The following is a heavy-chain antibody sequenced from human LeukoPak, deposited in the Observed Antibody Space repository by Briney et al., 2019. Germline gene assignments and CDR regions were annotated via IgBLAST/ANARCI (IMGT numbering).Heavy chain of an antibody. CDR1: GYSISSGYY. J-gene: IGHJ4*02. CDR3: ARGGDRSFDY. D-gene: IGHD3-10*01. V-gene: IGHV4-38-2*02. Sequence: TSSETLSLTCTVSGYSISSGYYWGWIRQPPGKGLEWIGSIYHSGSTYYNPSLKSRVTISVDTSKNQFSLKLNSVTAADTAVYYCARGGDRSFDYWGQGTLVTVSS. CDR2: IYHSGST.